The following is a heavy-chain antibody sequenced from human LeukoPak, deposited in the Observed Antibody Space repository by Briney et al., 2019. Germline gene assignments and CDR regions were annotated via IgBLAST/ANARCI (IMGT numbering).Heavy chain of an antibody. Sequence: SETLSLTCTVSGGSISSSSYYWGWIRQPPGKGLEWIGSIYYSGSTYYNLSLKSRVTISVDTSKNQFSLKLSSVTAADTAVYYCARDSSSSFSYWGQGTLVTVSS. D-gene: IGHD6-13*01. J-gene: IGHJ4*02. CDR1: GGSISSSSYY. CDR3: ARDSSSSFSY. V-gene: IGHV4-39*07. CDR2: IYYSGST.